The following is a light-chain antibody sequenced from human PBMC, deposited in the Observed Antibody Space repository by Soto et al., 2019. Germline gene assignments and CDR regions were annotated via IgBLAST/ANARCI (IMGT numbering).Light chain of an antibody. Sequence: QSVLTQPPSASGTPGQRVTISCSGSSSNIGSNYVYWYQQLPGTAPKLLIYRNNQRPSGVPDRFSGSKSGTSASLAISGLRSEDEADYYCCSYTNTNTGVFGGGTKLTVL. V-gene: IGLV1-47*01. CDR1: SSNIGSNY. CDR3: CSYTNTNTGV. J-gene: IGLJ3*02. CDR2: RNN.